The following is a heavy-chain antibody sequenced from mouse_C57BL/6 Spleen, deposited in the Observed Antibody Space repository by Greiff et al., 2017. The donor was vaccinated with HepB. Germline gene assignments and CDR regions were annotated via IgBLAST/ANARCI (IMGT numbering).Heavy chain of an antibody. CDR1: GYAFSSYW. D-gene: IGHD1-1*01. J-gene: IGHJ2*01. CDR3: AREMGITTVPLY. Sequence: VQLQQSGAELVKPGASVKISCKASGYAFSSYWMNWVKQRPGKGLEWIGQIYPGDGDTNYNGKFKGKATLTADKSSSTAYMQLSSLTSEDSAVYFCAREMGITTVPLYWGQGTTLTVSS. V-gene: IGHV1-80*01. CDR2: IYPGDGDT.